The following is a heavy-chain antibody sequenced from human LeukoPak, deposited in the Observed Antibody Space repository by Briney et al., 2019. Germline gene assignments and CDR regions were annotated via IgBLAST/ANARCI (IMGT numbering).Heavy chain of an antibody. CDR1: GGSISSSDYY. CDR3: ARRGDYGDYPFDY. Sequence: PSETLSLTCTVSGGSISSSDYYWDWIRQPPGKGLECIGNIYFSGSTYYNPSLKSRVTISVDTSKNQFSLKLSSVTAADTAVYYCARRGDYGDYPFDYWGQGILVTVSS. CDR2: IYFSGST. J-gene: IGHJ4*02. V-gene: IGHV4-39*01. D-gene: IGHD4-17*01.